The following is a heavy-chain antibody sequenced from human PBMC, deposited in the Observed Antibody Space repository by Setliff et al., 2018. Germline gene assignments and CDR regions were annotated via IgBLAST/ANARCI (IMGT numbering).Heavy chain of an antibody. CDR2: INHSGSS. CDR1: GGSFSGYY. J-gene: IGHJ4*02. CDR3: ARVPRYSGSYYVNY. D-gene: IGHD1-26*01. Sequence: SETLSLTGAGYGGSFSGYYWTWSRQPTGKGLEWIGEINHSGSSNYNPTLMSRVTISVDTSKNQFSLNMSSVTAADTAVYYCARVPRYSGSYYVNYWGQGTLVTVAS. V-gene: IGHV4-34*01.